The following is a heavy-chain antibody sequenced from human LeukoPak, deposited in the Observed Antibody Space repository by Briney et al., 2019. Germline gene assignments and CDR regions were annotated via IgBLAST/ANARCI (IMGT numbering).Heavy chain of an antibody. CDR1: GYSISTGYY. V-gene: IGHV4-4*07. J-gene: IGHJ6*03. CDR2: IYTSGST. CDR3: ARGRLTVTNYYYYYYMDV. Sequence: SETLSLTCTVSGYSISTGYYWDWIRQPAGKGLEWIGRIYTSGSTNYNPSLKSRVTMSVDTSKNQFSLKLSSVTAADTAVYYCARGRLTVTNYYYYYYMDVWGKGTTVTISS. D-gene: IGHD4-17*01.